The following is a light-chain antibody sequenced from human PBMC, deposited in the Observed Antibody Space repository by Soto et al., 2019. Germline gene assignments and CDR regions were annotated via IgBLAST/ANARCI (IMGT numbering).Light chain of an antibody. J-gene: IGLJ1*01. CDR3: SSYTSRSTRV. CDR1: SSDVGGYNY. V-gene: IGLV2-14*01. Sequence: QSALTQPASVSGSPGQSIPISCTGTSSDVGGYNYVSWYQQHPGKAPKLMIYDVSNRPSGVSNRFSGSKSGNTAYLTISGLQAEDEADYYCSSYTSRSTRVFGTGTKLTVL. CDR2: DVS.